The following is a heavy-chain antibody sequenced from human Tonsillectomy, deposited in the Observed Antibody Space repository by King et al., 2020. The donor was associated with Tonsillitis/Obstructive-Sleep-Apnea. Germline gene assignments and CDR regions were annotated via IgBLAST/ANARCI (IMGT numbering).Heavy chain of an antibody. CDR2: ISSSGSTI. V-gene: IGHV3-48*03. Sequence: DVQLVESGGGLVQPGGSLRLSCAASGFTFSSYEMNWVRQAPGKGLEWVSYISSSGSTIYYADSVKGRFTISRDNAKNSLYLQMNSLRAEDTAVYYCARVRYYYYSSGYYFNMYYFDYWGQGTLVTVSS. CDR3: ARVRYYYYSSGYYFNMYYFDY. CDR1: GFTFSSYE. J-gene: IGHJ4*02. D-gene: IGHD3-22*01.